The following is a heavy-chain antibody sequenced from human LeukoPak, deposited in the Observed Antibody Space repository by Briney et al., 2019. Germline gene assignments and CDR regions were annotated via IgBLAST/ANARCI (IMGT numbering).Heavy chain of an antibody. D-gene: IGHD6-6*01. CDR3: ARAPARLVDY. Sequence: PSETLSLTCDVYGGSFSGYYWSWIRQPPGKGLEWIGEINHSGSTNYNPSLKSRVTISVDTSKNQFSLKLSSVTAADTAVYYCARAPARLVDYWGQGTLVTVSS. CDR1: GGSFSGYY. V-gene: IGHV4-34*01. CDR2: INHSGST. J-gene: IGHJ4*02.